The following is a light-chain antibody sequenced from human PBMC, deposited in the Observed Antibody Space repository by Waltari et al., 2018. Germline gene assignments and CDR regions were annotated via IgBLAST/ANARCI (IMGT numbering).Light chain of an antibody. CDR1: QDISNY. CDR3: QQYDNLPRWT. V-gene: IGKV1-33*01. J-gene: IGKJ2*02. Sequence: DIQMTQSPSSLSASVGDRVTITCQASQDISNYLNWYQQKPGKAPKLLNYDASNLETGVPSRFSGSGSGTDFTFTISSLQPEDIATYYCQQYDNLPRWTFGQGTKLEIK. CDR2: DAS.